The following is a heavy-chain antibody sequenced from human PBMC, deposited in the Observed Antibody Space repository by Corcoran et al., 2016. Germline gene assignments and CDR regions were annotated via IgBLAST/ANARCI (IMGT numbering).Heavy chain of an antibody. V-gene: IGHV2-5*02. Sequence: QITLKESGPTLVTPTQTLALTCTFSGFSLSTTGVGVGWIRQPPGKALEWLAVVYWDDDKRYSPSLKSRLSIAKDTSKNLVVLTMTNMDPVDTASYYCAHIMITYGGVFDPFDAFDFWGQGTMVTVSS. CDR2: VYWDDDK. CDR1: GFSLSTTGVG. D-gene: IGHD3-16*02. CDR3: AHIMITYGGVFDPFDAFDF. J-gene: IGHJ3*01.